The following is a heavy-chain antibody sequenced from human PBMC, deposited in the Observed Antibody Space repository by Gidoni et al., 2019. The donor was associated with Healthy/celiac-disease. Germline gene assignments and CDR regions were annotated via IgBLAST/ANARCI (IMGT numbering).Heavy chain of an antibody. CDR1: GGSISSSSYY. V-gene: IGHV4-39*01. Sequence: QLQLQESGPGLVKPSETLSLTCTVSGGSISSSSYYWGWIRQPPGKGLEWIGSIYYSGSTYYNPSLKSRVTISVDTSKNQFSLKLSSVTAADTAVYYCARTIKGYYYGSGSYSHFDYWGQGTLVTVSS. J-gene: IGHJ4*02. CDR3: ARTIKGYYYGSGSYSHFDY. CDR2: IYYSGST. D-gene: IGHD3-10*01.